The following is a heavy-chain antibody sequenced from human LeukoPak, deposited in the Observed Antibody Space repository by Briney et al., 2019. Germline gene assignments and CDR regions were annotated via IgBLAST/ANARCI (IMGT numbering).Heavy chain of an antibody. D-gene: IGHD2-21*01. CDR2: IKQDGSEK. V-gene: IGHV3-7*01. CDR3: VRDATRGGDLDH. CDR1: GFTFSSYW. J-gene: IGHJ4*02. Sequence: GGSLRLSCAASGFTFSSYWMSWVRQAPGKGLEWVANIKQDGSEKYYVDSVRGRFTISRDNAKNSLDLQMNTLRVEDTAVYHCVRDATRGGDLDHWGQGTLVTVSS.